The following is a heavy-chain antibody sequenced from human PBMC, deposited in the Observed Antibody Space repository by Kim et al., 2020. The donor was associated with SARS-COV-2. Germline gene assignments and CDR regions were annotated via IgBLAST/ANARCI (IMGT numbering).Heavy chain of an antibody. CDR1: GFTFGDYA. D-gene: IGHD2-15*01. Sequence: GGSLRLSCTASGFTFGDYAMSWVRQAPGKGLEWVGFIRSKAYGGTTEYAASVKGRFTISRDDSKSIAYLQMNSLKTEDTAVYYCTRARSEVYCSGGSCYFPGHFDYWGQGTLVTVSS. CDR3: TRARSEVYCSGGSCYFPGHFDY. CDR2: IRSKAYGGTT. J-gene: IGHJ4*02. V-gene: IGHV3-49*04.